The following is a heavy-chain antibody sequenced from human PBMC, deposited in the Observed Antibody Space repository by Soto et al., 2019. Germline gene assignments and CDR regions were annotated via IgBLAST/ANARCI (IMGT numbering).Heavy chain of an antibody. CDR3: ARDNYEHSSGWYYYYGMDV. Sequence: TLSLTCTVSGGSISSGGYYWSWIRQHPGKGLEWIGYIYYSGSTYYNPSLKSRVTISVDTSKNQFSLKLSSVTAADTAVYYCARDNYEHSSGWYYYYGMDVWGQGTTVTVSS. J-gene: IGHJ6*02. V-gene: IGHV4-31*03. D-gene: IGHD6-19*01. CDR1: GGSISSGGYY. CDR2: IYYSGST.